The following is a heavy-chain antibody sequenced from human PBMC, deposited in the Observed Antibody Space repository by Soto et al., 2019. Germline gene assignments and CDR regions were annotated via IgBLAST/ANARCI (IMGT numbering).Heavy chain of an antibody. CDR1: GYTFTSYY. CDR2: INPSGGST. Sequence: ASVKVSCKASGYTFTSYYMHWVRQAPGQGLEWMGIINPSGGSTSYAQKFQGRVTMTRDTSTSTVYMELSNLRSEDTAVYYCAMSEEGFLDYWGQGTLVTVSS. V-gene: IGHV1-46*03. CDR3: AMSEEGFLDY. J-gene: IGHJ4*02.